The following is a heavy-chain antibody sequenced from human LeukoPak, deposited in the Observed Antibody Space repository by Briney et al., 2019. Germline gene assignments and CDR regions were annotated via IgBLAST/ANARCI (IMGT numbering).Heavy chain of an antibody. CDR3: ATTTGQLAKTSSDP. J-gene: IGHJ5*02. V-gene: IGHV4-39*07. D-gene: IGHD6-13*01. CDR2: IFHSGFT. CDR1: GGSVSGGDYY. Sequence: SETLSLTCTVSGGSVSGGDYYWGWIRQPPGKGLEWIGSIFHSGFTYNTQSVKSRVTLSAPTSKTPLSLHLSSVTAADTAVYYCATTTGQLAKTSSDPWGQGTLVTVSS.